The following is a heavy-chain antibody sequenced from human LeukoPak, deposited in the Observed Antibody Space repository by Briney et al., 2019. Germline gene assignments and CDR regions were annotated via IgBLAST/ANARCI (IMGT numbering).Heavy chain of an antibody. V-gene: IGHV3-11*04. D-gene: IGHD3-10*01. Sequence: GGSLRLSCAASGFTFSDYYMSWLRQAPGKGLEWASYFSSSGSTIYYTDSVEGRSHISGDNAKHSLYLQMNSLRAEDTAVYYCARDRWFGELLLFSDYWGQGTLVTVSS. CDR2: FSSSGSTI. J-gene: IGHJ4*02. CDR1: GFTFSDYY. CDR3: ARDRWFGELLLFSDY.